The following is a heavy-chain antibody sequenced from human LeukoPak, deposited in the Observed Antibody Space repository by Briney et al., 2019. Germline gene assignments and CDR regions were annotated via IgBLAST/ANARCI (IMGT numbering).Heavy chain of an antibody. CDR1: GYAFTGYY. V-gene: IGHV1-2*02. CDR2: INPTSGGT. Sequence: ASVKVSCTASGYAFTGYYMHWVRQAPGQGLEWMGWINPTSGGTTCAQKFQGSVTMTRDTSISTAYMELTRLTSDDTAVYYCARADYGHYFDYWGQGTLVTVSS. J-gene: IGHJ4*02. D-gene: IGHD4-17*01. CDR3: ARADYGHYFDY.